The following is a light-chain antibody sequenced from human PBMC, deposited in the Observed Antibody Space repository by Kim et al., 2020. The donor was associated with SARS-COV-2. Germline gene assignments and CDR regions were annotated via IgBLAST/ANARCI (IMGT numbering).Light chain of an antibody. Sequence: GQSCTIPCTETSSDSGGYTYVSWYQQHPGKAPTLMIYDVSKRPSGVSNRFSGAKSGNTASLTISGLQAVDEADYYCSSYTRSGTLLFGGGTQLTVL. CDR3: SSYTRSGTLL. CDR2: DVS. J-gene: IGLJ3*02. CDR1: SSDSGGYTY. V-gene: IGLV2-14*03.